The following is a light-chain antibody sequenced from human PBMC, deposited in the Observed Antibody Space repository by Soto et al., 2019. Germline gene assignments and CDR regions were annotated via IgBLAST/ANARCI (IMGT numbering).Light chain of an antibody. V-gene: IGKV3-11*01. CDR1: QRVSNS. Sequence: DTLLTQSPATLSLSPGERVTLSCRATQRVSNSLAWYQQKSGQAPRLLIYDASFRATGIPARFSGSGSGTDFTLTISSLEPEDFAVYYCQLSPQRSDWPPITFGQGTRLDIK. J-gene: IGKJ5*01. CDR3: QLSPQRSDWPPIT. CDR2: DAS.